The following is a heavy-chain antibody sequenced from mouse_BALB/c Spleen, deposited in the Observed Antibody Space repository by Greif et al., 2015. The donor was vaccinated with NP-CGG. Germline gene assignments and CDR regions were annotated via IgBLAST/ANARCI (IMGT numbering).Heavy chain of an antibody. CDR2: INPSNGGT. D-gene: IGHD1-2*01. CDR1: GYTLTSYY. CDR3: TRRGYYGPDY. V-gene: IGHV1S81*02. J-gene: IGHJ4*01. Sequence: VQLRQSGAELVKPGASVKLSCKASGYTLTSYYMYWVKQRPGQGLEWIGEINPSNGGTNFNEKFKGKATLTVDKSSSTAYMQLSSLTSEDSAVYYCTRRGYYGPDYWGQGTSVTVSS.